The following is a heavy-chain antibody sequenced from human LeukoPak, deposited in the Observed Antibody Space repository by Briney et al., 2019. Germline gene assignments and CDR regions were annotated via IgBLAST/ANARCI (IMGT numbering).Heavy chain of an antibody. CDR2: ISGSGGST. CDR1: GFTFSSYA. CDR3: AKEGRTTVVPSYYFDY. Sequence: GGSLRLSCAASGFTFSSYAISWVRQAPGKGPEWVSAISGSGGSTYYADSVKGRFTISRDNSKNTLYLQMNSLRAEDTAVYYCAKEGRTTVVPSYYFDYWGQGTLVTVSS. J-gene: IGHJ4*02. D-gene: IGHD4-23*01. V-gene: IGHV3-23*01.